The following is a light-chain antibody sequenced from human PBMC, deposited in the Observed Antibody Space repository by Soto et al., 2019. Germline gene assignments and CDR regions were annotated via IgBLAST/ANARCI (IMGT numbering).Light chain of an antibody. CDR1: QSVRSN. CDR3: QQYNYWPRT. V-gene: IGKV3-15*01. Sequence: EIVMTQSPATLSVSPGERATLSCRASQSVRSNLAWYQQKPGQAPRLLIYGASTRATGIPARFSGSGSGTEFTLTISSLHSEDFAVYYCQQYNYWPRTFGQGTKVEIK. J-gene: IGKJ1*01. CDR2: GAS.